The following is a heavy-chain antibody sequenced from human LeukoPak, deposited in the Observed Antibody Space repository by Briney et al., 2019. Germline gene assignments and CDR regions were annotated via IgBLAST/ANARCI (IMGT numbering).Heavy chain of an antibody. Sequence: RGSLRLSCAASGFTLSSHWMSWVRQAPGKGLEWAANIKQDGSEKYYVDSVKGRFTISRDNSKNSLYLQMNSLRAEDTAVYYCARGTWYSSSWYDWYFDLWGRGTLVTVSS. J-gene: IGHJ2*01. D-gene: IGHD6-13*01. CDR1: GFTLSSHW. CDR2: IKQDGSEK. CDR3: ARGTWYSSSWYDWYFDL. V-gene: IGHV3-7*01.